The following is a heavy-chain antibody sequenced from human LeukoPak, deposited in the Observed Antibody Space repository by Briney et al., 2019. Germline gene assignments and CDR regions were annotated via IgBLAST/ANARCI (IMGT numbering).Heavy chain of an antibody. CDR3: AVSQFGSYYYGMDV. V-gene: IGHV4-59*01. Sequence: PSETLSLTCTVSGGSISSYYWSWIRQPPGKGLEWIGYIYYSGRTNYNPSLKSRVTISVATSKNQFSLKLSSVTAADTAVYYCAVSQFGSYYYGMDVWGQGTTVTVSS. CDR2: IYYSGRT. CDR1: GGSISSYY. J-gene: IGHJ6*02. D-gene: IGHD3-16*01.